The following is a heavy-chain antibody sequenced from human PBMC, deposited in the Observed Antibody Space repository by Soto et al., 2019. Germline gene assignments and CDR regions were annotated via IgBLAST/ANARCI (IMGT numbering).Heavy chain of an antibody. CDR2: ISWNSGSI. CDR3: AKGGAIFGVVTLNWFDP. V-gene: IGHV3-9*01. CDR1: GFTFDDYA. J-gene: IGHJ5*02. D-gene: IGHD3-3*01. Sequence: EVQLVESGGGLVQPGRSLRLSCAASGFTFDDYAMHWVRQAPGKGLEWVSGISWNSGSIGYADSVKGRFTISRDNAKNSLYLQMSSLRAEDTALYYCAKGGAIFGVVTLNWFDPWGQGTLVTVSS.